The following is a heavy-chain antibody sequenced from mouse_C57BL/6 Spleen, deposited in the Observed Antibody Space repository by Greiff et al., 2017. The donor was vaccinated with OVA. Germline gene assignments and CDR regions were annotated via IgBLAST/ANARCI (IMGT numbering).Heavy chain of an antibody. CDR1: GYTFTSYW. CDR3: ASAQMDY. D-gene: IGHD3-2*02. V-gene: IGHV1-52*01. Sequence: QVHVKQPGAELVRPGSSVKLSCKASGYTFTSYWMHWVKQRPIQGLEWIGNIDPSDSETHYNQKFKDKATLTVDKSSSTAYMQLSSLTSEDSAVYYCASAQMDYWGQGTSVTVSS. J-gene: IGHJ4*01. CDR2: IDPSDSET.